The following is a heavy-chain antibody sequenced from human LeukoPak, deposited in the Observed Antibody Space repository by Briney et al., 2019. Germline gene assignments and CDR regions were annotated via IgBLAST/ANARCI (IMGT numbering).Heavy chain of an antibody. J-gene: IGHJ4*01. V-gene: IGHV1-24*01. CDR2: FDPKEGER. D-gene: IGHD3-10*01. CDR3: TTREIVVEPAQTSMVRGVLWRSDF. CDR1: GDTLTELS. Sequence: ASVKVSCKVSGDTLTELSVHWVRQAPGKGLEWMGGFDPKEGERVDAQNFQGRFTMTEDTSSGTAYMELNSLRSEDTAVYYCTTREIVVEPAQTSMVRGVLWRSDFWGHGTLVTVSS.